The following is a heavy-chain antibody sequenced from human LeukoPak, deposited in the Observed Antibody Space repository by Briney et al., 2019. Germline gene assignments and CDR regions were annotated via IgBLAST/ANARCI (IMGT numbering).Heavy chain of an antibody. D-gene: IGHD3-10*01. J-gene: IGHJ4*02. CDR3: ARGQEWFGEFDY. Sequence: GGSLRLSCAASGFTFSSYTMNWGRQAPGKGLEWVSYISSTGNTIYYADSVKGRFTISRDNAKNSLSLQMNSLRDEDTAVYYCARGQEWFGEFDYWGQGTLVTVSS. CDR1: GFTFSSYT. CDR2: ISSTGNTI. V-gene: IGHV3-48*02.